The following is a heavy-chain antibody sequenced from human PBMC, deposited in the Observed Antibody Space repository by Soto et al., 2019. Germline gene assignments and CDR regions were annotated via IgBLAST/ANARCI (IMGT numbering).Heavy chain of an antibody. D-gene: IGHD6-13*01. CDR1: GGSISSGGYY. V-gene: IGHV4-31*03. Sequence: SETLSLTCTVSGGSISSGGYYWSWIRQHPGKGLEWIGYIYYSGSTYYNPSLKSRVTISVDTSKNQFSLKLSSVTAADTAAYYRARDRPYSSSWYGWFDPWGQGTLVTVSS. J-gene: IGHJ5*02. CDR3: ARDRPYSSSWYGWFDP. CDR2: IYYSGST.